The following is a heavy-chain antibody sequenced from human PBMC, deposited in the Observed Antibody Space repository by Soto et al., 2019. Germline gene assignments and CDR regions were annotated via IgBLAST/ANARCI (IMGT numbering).Heavy chain of an antibody. J-gene: IGHJ5*02. CDR3: AKSLDIHYKNWFDP. V-gene: IGHV3-23*01. CDR1: GFTFSSAA. CDR2: ISDTGTRT. Sequence: QILESGGSLVQPGGSLRLSCVAAGFTFSSAAMNWVRQAPGKGLEWVSIISDTGTRTHYADYVKSRFTISRDNSKNTLYLDMNSLRAEDTAVYYCAKSLDIHYKNWFDPWGQGTLVTVSS. D-gene: IGHD4-4*01.